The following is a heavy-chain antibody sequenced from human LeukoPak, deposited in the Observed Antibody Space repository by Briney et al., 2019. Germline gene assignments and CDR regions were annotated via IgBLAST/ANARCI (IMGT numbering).Heavy chain of an antibody. CDR2: SSYSGNT. J-gene: IGHJ4*02. D-gene: IGHD2-2*01. CDR3: ARGTDYGDS. CDR1: GGSISSYY. V-gene: IGHV4-59*01. Sequence: PSETLSLTCTVSGGSISSYYWSWIRQPPGKGLEWIGYSSYSGNTNYIPSLKSRVTLLVDTSKNQFSLNLFSVTAADTAVYYCARGTDYGDSWGQGTLVTVSS.